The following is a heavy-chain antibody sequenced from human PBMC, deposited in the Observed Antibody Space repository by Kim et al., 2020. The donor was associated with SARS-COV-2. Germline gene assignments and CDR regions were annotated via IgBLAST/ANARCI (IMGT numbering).Heavy chain of an antibody. D-gene: IGHD6-19*01. V-gene: IGHV3-7*01. CDR2: IKEDGSGK. Sequence: GGSLRLSCAASGFTFSNYFMTWVRQAPGKGLQWVAHIKEDGSGKYYADSAKGRFTISRDNAQNSLYLQMNSLRDDDTAVYYCARWVYSSGWYIDHWGQGTLVTVSS. CDR1: GFTFSNYF. J-gene: IGHJ4*02. CDR3: ARWVYSSGWYIDH.